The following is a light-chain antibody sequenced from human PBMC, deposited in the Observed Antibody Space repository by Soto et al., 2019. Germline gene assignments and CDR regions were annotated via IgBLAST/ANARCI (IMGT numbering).Light chain of an antibody. Sequence: DIQMTQSPSTLSASVGDRVTITCRASQNIDDYLAWYQQKPGKAPKLLIYDASNLQSGVPSRFSGSGSGTEFTLIISSLQPDDFATYYCLQYNSPPLTFGQGTKVEI. CDR2: DAS. V-gene: IGKV1-5*01. CDR1: QNIDDY. J-gene: IGKJ1*01. CDR3: LQYNSPPLT.